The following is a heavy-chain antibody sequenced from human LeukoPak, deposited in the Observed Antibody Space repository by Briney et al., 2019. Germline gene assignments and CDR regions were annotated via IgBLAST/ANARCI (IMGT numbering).Heavy chain of an antibody. CDR2: ISYDGSNK. Sequence: PGRSLRLSCPASGFTLSSYATHWVRQAPGKGLEWVAVISYDGSNKYYADSVKGRFTISRDNSKNTPYLQMNSLRAEDTAVYYCARAMVAYFFDYWGQGTLVTVSS. CDR3: ARAMVAYFFDY. CDR1: GFTLSSYA. J-gene: IGHJ4*02. D-gene: IGHD2-15*01. V-gene: IGHV3-30*04.